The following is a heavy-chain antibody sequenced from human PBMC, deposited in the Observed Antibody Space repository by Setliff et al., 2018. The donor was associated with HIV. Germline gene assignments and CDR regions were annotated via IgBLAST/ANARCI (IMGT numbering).Heavy chain of an antibody. V-gene: IGHV4-59*04. D-gene: IGHD4-17*01. J-gene: IGHJ4*02. Sequence: SETLSLTCTVSGGSISSHYWSWIRQSPGKGLEWIGYIYYSGSIYYNPSLKSRVTMSVDTSKNQFSLKLSSVTAVDTAVYYCAKKGNGDYHFDYWGQGTLVTVSS. CDR1: GGSISSHY. CDR2: IYYSGSI. CDR3: AKKGNGDYHFDY.